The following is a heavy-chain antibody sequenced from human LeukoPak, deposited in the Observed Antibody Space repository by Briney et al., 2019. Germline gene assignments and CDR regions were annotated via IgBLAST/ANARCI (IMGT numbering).Heavy chain of an antibody. CDR2: ISGSGGST. Sequence: GGSLRLSCAASGFTFRDYTMNWVRQAPGKGLEWVSAISGSGGSTYYADSVKGRFTISRDNSKNTLYLQMNSLRAEDTAVYYCAKGAKIPADFDYWGQGTLVTVSS. CDR1: GFTFRDYT. J-gene: IGHJ4*02. CDR3: AKGAKIPADFDY. V-gene: IGHV3-23*01.